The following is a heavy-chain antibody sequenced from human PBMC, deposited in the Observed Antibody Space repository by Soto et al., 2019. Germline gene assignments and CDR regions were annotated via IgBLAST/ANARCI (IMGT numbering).Heavy chain of an antibody. CDR2: IYHSGTT. CDR3: ARDGSGWAADYTYFDY. CDR1: GGSISSGGYS. Sequence: QLQLQESGSGLVKPSQTLSLTCAVSGGSISSGGYSWSWIRQPPGKGLEWIGYIYHSGTTYYNPSLKSRVTISVDRSKIQFSLKLSSVTAADTAVYSCARDGSGWAADYTYFDYWGQGTLVTVSS. V-gene: IGHV4-30-2*01. D-gene: IGHD6-19*01. J-gene: IGHJ4*02.